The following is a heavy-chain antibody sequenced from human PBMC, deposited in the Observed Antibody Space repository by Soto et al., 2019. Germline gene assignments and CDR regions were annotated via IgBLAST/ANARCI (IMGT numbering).Heavy chain of an antibody. CDR2: IRSKANSYAT. CDR3: TEAGPRSDY. D-gene: IGHD6-19*01. V-gene: IGHV3-73*01. J-gene: IGHJ4*02. Sequence: PGGSLRLSCAASGFTFSGSAMHWVRQASGKGLEWVGRIRSKANSYATAYAASVKGRFTISRDDSKNTAYLQMNSLKTEDTAVYYCTEAGPRSDYWGQGTLVTVSS. CDR1: GFTFSGSA.